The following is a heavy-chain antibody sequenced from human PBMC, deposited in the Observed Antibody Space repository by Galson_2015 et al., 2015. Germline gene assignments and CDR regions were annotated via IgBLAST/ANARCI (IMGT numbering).Heavy chain of an antibody. CDR3: ARAYTPVEPPYCSGGSCYSHPPLLDFDY. CDR1: GYTFTSYY. J-gene: IGHJ4*02. CDR2: INPSGGIT. V-gene: IGHV1-46*01. D-gene: IGHD2-15*01. Sequence: SVKVSCKASGYTFTSYYMNWVRQTPGQGLEWRGIINPSGGITSYAQRFQGRVTMTRDTSTSTVYMELSSLRSEDTAVYYCARAYTPVEPPYCSGGSCYSHPPLLDFDYWGQGTLVTVSS.